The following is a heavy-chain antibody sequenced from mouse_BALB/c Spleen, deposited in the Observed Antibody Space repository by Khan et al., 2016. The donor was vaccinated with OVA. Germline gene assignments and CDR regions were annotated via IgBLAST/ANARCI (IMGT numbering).Heavy chain of an antibody. Sequence: EVQLQESGPSLVKPSQTLSLTCSVTGDSITTGYWHWLRKFPGNKLEYMGYIIYTGYTYYNPSLMSRISITRHTSNNQYYLQLNSVNDEDTAAYYSTGSAKRYAFVYWGQGTLVTVSA. J-gene: IGHJ3*01. CDR3: TGSAKRYAFVY. V-gene: IGHV3-8*02. CDR2: IIYTGYT. CDR1: GDSITTGY. D-gene: IGHD1-2*01.